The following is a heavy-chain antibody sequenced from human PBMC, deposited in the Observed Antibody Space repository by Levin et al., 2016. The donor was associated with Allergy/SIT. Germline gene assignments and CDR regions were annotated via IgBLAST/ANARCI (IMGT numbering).Heavy chain of an antibody. J-gene: IGHJ5*02. CDR2: IYHSGST. V-gene: IGHV4-4*02. Sequence: SETLSLTCAVSGGSISSSNWWSWVRQPPGKGLEWIGEIYHSGSTNYNPSLKSRVTISVDTSKNQFSLKLSSVTAADTAVYYCARGKARWLLSSHWFDPWGPGNPGHRLL. CDR3: ARGKARWLLSSHWFDP. D-gene: IGHD3-3*01. CDR1: GGSISSSNW.